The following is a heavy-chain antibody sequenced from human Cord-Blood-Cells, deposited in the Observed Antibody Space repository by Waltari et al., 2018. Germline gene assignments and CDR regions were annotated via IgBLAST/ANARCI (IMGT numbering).Heavy chain of an antibody. CDR1: GFTFSSYA. D-gene: IGHD6-19*01. V-gene: IGHV3-30*04. CDR3: ARGGLVYFDY. CDR2: ISYDGSNK. Sequence: QVQLVESGGGVVQPGRSLRLSCAASGFTFSSYAMHWVRQAPGKGLEWVAVISYDGSNKYYADSVKGRFTISRDNSKNTLYLQMNSLRAEDTAVYYCARGGLVYFDYWGQGTLVTVSS. J-gene: IGHJ4*02.